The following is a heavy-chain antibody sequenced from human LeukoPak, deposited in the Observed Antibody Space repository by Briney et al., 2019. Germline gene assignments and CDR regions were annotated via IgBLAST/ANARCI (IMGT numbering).Heavy chain of an antibody. Sequence: GASVKVSCEASGGTFSSYAISWVRQAPGQGLEWMGGIIPIFGTANYAQKFQGRVTITTDESTSTAYMELSSLRSEDTAVYYCASAIATTLSIVVVPAASFDYWGQGTLVTVSS. CDR2: IIPIFGTA. J-gene: IGHJ4*02. D-gene: IGHD2-2*01. CDR1: GGTFSSYA. CDR3: ASAIATTLSIVVVPAASFDY. V-gene: IGHV1-69*05.